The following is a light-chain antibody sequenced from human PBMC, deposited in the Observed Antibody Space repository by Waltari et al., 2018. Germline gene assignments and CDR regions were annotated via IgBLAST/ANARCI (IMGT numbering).Light chain of an antibody. CDR2: KIS. CDR1: QSLVHSDGNTY. CDR3: MQAAHWPKT. V-gene: IGKV2-30*02. J-gene: IGKJ1*01. Sequence: DVVMTQSPLSLSVTLGQTASISCSSSQSLVHSDGNTYLNWFHQRPGQCPRRLIYKISNRDYGVPDRFSGSGSGTDFTLKITRVEAEDVGVYYCMQAAHWPKTFGQGTKVEIK.